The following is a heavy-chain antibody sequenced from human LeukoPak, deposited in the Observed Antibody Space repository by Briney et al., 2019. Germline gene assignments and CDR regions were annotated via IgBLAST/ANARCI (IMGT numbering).Heavy chain of an antibody. CDR2: INHSGST. CDR3: ARGRTYTNCSSTSCYSTFDY. V-gene: IGHV4-34*01. Sequence: SETLSLTCAVYGRSFSGYYWSWIRQPPGKGLEWIGEINHSGSTNYNPSLKSRVTISVDTSKNQFSLKLSSVTAADTAVYYCARGRTYTNCSSTSCYSTFDYWGQGTLVTVSS. CDR1: GRSFSGYY. J-gene: IGHJ4*02. D-gene: IGHD2-2*01.